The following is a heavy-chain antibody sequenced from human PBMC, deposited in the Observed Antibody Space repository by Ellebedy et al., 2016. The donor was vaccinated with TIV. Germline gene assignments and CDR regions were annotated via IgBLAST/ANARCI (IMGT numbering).Heavy chain of an antibody. CDR3: VRYPGWNYGIDV. CDR1: GDPITGSHW. J-gene: IGHJ6*02. V-gene: IGHV4-4*02. Sequence: SETLSLTXAVSGDPITGSHWWSWVRQPPGRGLEWIGEIYPGRSANYNPSLKSRVIMSIDTSKNQFTLNVTSVTAADTAVYYCVRYPGWNYGIDVWGLGTRVTVSS. D-gene: IGHD2-15*01. CDR2: IYPGRSA.